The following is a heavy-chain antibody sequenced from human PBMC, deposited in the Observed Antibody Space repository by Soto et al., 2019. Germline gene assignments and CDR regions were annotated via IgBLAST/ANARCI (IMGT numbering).Heavy chain of an antibody. CDR2: IYHSGST. D-gene: IGHD6-19*01. J-gene: IGHJ4*02. CDR3: ARDRRDSSGWYKDY. Sequence: SETLSLTCAVSGGSISSSNWWSWVRQPPGRGLEWIGEIYHSGSTNYNPSLKSRVTISVDKSKNQFSLKLSSVTAADTAVYYCARDRRDSSGWYKDYWGQGTLVTVSS. CDR1: GGSISSSNW. V-gene: IGHV4-4*02.